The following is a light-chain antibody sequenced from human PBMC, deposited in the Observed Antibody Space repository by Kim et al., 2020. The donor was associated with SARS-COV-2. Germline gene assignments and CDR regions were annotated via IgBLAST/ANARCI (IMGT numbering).Light chain of an antibody. CDR3: MQALQTPLT. J-gene: IGKJ4*01. CDR1: QSLLHSNENNY. Sequence: DIVMTQFPLSLPVSPGEPASISCRSTQSLLHSNENNYLDWYLQKPGQSPQLLIYLGSNRASGVPDRFSGSGSGTDFSLKISRVEAEDVGVYYCMQALQTPLTFGGGTKVDIK. V-gene: IGKV2-28*01. CDR2: LGS.